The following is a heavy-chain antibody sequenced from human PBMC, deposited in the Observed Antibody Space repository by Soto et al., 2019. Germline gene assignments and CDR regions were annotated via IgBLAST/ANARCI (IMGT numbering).Heavy chain of an antibody. CDR3: VKAVYLLDFDY. V-gene: IGHV3-23*01. CDR2: ISGTGGNT. D-gene: IGHD1-20*01. J-gene: IGHJ4*02. CDR1: GFTFSSYA. Sequence: GGSLRLSCAATGFTFSSYAMTWVRQAPGKGLEWVSTISGTGGNTYYADSVKGRFTISRDNSKNTVYLQMSGLRAEDTAVYYCVKAVYLLDFDYWGQGTLVTVSS.